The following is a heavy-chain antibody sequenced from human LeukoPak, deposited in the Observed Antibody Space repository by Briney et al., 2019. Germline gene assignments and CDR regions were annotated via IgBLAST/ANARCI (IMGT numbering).Heavy chain of an antibody. CDR1: GFNFRSYA. CDR2: VTGGAVAT. Sequence: GGSLRLSCAASGFNFRSYAMSWVRQAPGKALEWVSTVTGGAVATYYADSVRGRHTISRDNSKNTLYLQMNSLRAEDTAVYYCARDSPLKGYNSGWATNSFDFWGQGTLVTVSS. CDR3: ARDSPLKGYNSGWATNSFDF. J-gene: IGHJ4*02. D-gene: IGHD6-19*01. V-gene: IGHV3-23*01.